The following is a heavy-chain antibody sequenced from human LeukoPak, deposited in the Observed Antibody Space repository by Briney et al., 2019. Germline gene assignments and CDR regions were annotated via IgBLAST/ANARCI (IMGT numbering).Heavy chain of an antibody. D-gene: IGHD3-10*01. Sequence: GASVKVSCKASGYTFTGYYMHWVRQAPGQGLEWMGWINPNSGGTNYAQKFQGRVTMTRDTSISTAYMELSRLTSDDTAVYYCSRDSSVGFLEIDWFDPWGQGTLVTVSS. CDR1: GYTFTGYY. CDR2: INPNSGGT. CDR3: SRDSSVGFLEIDWFDP. J-gene: IGHJ5*02. V-gene: IGHV1-2*02.